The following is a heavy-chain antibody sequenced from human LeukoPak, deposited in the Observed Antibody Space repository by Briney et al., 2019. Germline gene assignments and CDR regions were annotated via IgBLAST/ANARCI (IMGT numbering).Heavy chain of an antibody. V-gene: IGHV3-53*01. J-gene: IGHJ4*02. CDR3: ARDSYDSSGYDY. CDR2: IYSGGNA. Sequence: QPWGSLRLSCEASGLTVSSYYMSWVRQAPGKGLEWVSVIYSGGNAYYADSVKGRFTLSRDNSKNTLYLQMNSLRAEDTAVYYYARDSYDSSGYDYWGQGTLVTVSS. D-gene: IGHD3-22*01. CDR1: GLTVSSYY.